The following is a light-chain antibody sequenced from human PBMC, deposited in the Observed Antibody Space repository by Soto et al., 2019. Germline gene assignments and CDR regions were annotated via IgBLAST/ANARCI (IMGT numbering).Light chain of an antibody. CDR1: SNNVGGYNY. J-gene: IGLJ2*01. CDR2: DVS. Sequence: QSALTQPRSVSGSPGQSVTISCTGTSNNVGGYNYVSWYQQHPGKAPKLMIYDVSQRPSGVPDRFSGSKSGNTASLTISGLQAEDEADYYCCSYAGIYTLLFGGGTQLTVL. CDR3: CSYAGIYTLL. V-gene: IGLV2-11*01.